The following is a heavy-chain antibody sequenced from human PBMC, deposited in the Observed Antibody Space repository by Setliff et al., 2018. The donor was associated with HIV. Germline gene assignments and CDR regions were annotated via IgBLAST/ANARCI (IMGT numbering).Heavy chain of an antibody. CDR3: ARQSCLATGCPRRAFDI. Sequence: LSLTCAVYGGSFSGYYWSWIRQPPGKGLEWIGEINHSGSTNYNMSLWSRVTISLDASRNQFSLELIPVTAADTAVYYCARQSCLATGCPRRAFDIWGQGTMVTVSS. D-gene: IGHD3-9*01. J-gene: IGHJ3*02. CDR1: GGSFSGYY. V-gene: IGHV4-34*01. CDR2: INHSGST.